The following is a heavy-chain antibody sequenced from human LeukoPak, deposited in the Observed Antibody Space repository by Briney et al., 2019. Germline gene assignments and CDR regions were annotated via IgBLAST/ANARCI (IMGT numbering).Heavy chain of an antibody. D-gene: IGHD3-22*01. CDR2: ISGSGGST. CDR3: AKDLPSRDYYDSSGYYIR. V-gene: IGHV3-23*01. Sequence: GGSLRLSCAASGFTFSSYAMSWVRQAPGKGLEWVSAISGSGGSTYNADSVKGWYTISRDNSKNTLYLQMNSLRAEDTPVYYCAKDLPSRDYYDSSGYYIRWGQGTLVTVSS. J-gene: IGHJ4*02. CDR1: GFTFSSYA.